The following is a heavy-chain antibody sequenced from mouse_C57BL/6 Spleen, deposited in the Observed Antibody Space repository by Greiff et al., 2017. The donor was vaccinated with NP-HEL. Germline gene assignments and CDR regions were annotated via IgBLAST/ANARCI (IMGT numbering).Heavy chain of an antibody. CDR3: ARSGTGTGAMDY. Sequence: QVQLQQPGAELVRPGSSVKLSCKASGYTFTSYWMDWVKQRPGQGLEWIGNIYLSDSETHYNQKFKDKATLTVDKSSSTAYMQLSSLTSEDSAVYYCARSGTGTGAMDYWGQGTSVTVSS. D-gene: IGHD4-1*01. J-gene: IGHJ4*01. CDR1: GYTFTSYW. CDR2: IYLSDSET. V-gene: IGHV1-61*01.